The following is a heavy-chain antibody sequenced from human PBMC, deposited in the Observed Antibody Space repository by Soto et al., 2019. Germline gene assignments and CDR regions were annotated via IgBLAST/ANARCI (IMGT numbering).Heavy chain of an antibody. CDR3: ARLKHSTTWAADY. Sequence: GESLKISCKGSEYSFTTYWIGWVRQMPGKGLEWMGIIYPGDSDTRYSPSFQGQVTISADKSISTAYLQWSSLRASDTAMYYCARLKHSTTWAADYWGRGTLVTVSS. J-gene: IGHJ4*02. CDR2: IYPGDSDT. V-gene: IGHV5-51*01. CDR1: EYSFTTYW. D-gene: IGHD6-13*01.